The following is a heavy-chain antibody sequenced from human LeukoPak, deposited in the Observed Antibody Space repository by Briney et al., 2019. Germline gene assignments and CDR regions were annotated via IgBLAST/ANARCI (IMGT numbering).Heavy chain of an antibody. CDR2: ISGSGGST. CDR1: GFTFSSYA. D-gene: IGHD3-10*01. Sequence: LTGGSLRLSCAASGFTFSSYAMSWVRQAPGKGLEWVSVISGSGGSTYYVDSVKGRFTISRDNSKNTLFLQMDSLRAEDTAVYYCAKGGFGRPFDYWGQGTLVTVSS. CDR3: AKGGFGRPFDY. J-gene: IGHJ4*02. V-gene: IGHV3-23*01.